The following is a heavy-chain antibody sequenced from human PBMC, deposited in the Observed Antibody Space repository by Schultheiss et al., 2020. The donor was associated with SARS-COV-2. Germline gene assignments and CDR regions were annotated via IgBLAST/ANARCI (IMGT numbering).Heavy chain of an antibody. CDR3: ARDDCTNGVCRPFDY. J-gene: IGHJ4*01. Sequence: GGSLRLSCAASGFTFSDYEMNWVRQAPGKGLEWLTYITSGGSSKYYADSVKGRFTISRDNAQNSLYLQMNSLRAEDSGVYYCARDDCTNGVCRPFDYWGHGTLVTVSS. CDR2: ITSGGSSK. V-gene: IGHV3-48*03. D-gene: IGHD2-8*01. CDR1: GFTFSDYE.